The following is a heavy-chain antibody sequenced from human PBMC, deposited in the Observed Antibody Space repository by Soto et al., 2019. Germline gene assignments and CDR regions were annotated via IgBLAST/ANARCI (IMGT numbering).Heavy chain of an antibody. CDR3: ASIAVAEGFDP. CDR1: GFSVSINY. Sequence: EVQLVETGGDLIQPGGSLRLSCAASGFSVSINYMSWVRQAPGKGLEWASIINADGSSYYADSVKGRFTISRDNSKNTVALQMNSLRAEDTAVYYCASIAVAEGFDPWGQGTLVTVSS. J-gene: IGHJ5*02. CDR2: INADGSS. D-gene: IGHD6-19*01. V-gene: IGHV3-53*02.